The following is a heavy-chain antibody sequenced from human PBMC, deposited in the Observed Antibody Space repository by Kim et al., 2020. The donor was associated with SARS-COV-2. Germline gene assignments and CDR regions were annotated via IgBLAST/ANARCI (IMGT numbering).Heavy chain of an antibody. J-gene: IGHJ6*01. CDR2: ISYDGSNK. CDR1: GFTFSSYA. V-gene: IGHV3-30*04. D-gene: IGHD3-10*01. CDR3: ARSVWFGELFSLDYYYY. Sequence: GGSLRLSCAASGFTFSSYAMHWVRQAPGKGLEWVAVISYDGSNKYYADSVKGRFTISRDNSKNTLYLQMNSLRAEDTAVYYCARSVWFGELFSLDYYYY.